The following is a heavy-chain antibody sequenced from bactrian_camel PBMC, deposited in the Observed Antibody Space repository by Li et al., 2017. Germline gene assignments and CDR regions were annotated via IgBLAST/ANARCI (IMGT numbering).Heavy chain of an antibody. V-gene: IGHV3S40*01. J-gene: IGHJ6*01. D-gene: IGHD2*01. CDR2: ILPGGVNR. CDR3: VADETCVRWYLPAGSADFGA. CDR1: GDTVSSYV. Sequence: DVQLVESGGGSVQAGGSLRLSCAASGDTVSSYVMGWFRQAPGKEREGVARILPGGVNRYYDESVKGRFTITRDNRESTVYLEMNNLKPEDTAMYYCVADETCVRWYLPAGSADFGAWGQGTQVTVS.